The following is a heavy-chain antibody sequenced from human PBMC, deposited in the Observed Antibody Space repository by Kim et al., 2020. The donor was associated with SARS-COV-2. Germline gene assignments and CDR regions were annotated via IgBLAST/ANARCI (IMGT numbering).Heavy chain of an antibody. J-gene: IGHJ4*02. CDR2: IKRDGSER. CDR3: GISGI. V-gene: IGHV3-7*01. Sequence: GGSLRLSCVDSGFTFNNYWVTWVRQAPGKGLEWVANIKRDGSERYYGDSVKGRFTTSRDNAESPVYLQMNSLRSEDPAVYYGGISGIWGRGPL. CDR1: GFTFNNYW.